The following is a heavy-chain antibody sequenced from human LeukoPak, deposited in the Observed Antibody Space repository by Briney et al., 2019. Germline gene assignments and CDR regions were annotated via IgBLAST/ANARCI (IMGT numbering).Heavy chain of an antibody. Sequence: GGSLRLSCAASGFTFSSYWMNWVRQAPGKGLVWVSRIASDGSSTTYADSVKGRFSISRDNAKNTLYLQMNSLRVEDTAVYYCAVDTAMVTTSYPDYWGQGTLVTVSS. D-gene: IGHD5-18*01. CDR2: IASDGSST. CDR3: AVDTAMVTTSYPDY. J-gene: IGHJ4*02. V-gene: IGHV3-74*01. CDR1: GFTFSSYW.